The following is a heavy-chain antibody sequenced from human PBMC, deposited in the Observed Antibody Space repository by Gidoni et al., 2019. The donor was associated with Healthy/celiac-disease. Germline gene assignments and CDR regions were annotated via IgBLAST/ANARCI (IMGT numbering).Heavy chain of an antibody. D-gene: IGHD3-22*01. CDR1: GFPFSRYA. CDR3: GKSGSSGFLREGVDY. J-gene: IGHJ4*02. CDR2: ISGSGSAT. V-gene: IGHV3-23*01. Sequence: EVQLLESGGGLVHPGGSLRFSCAASGFPFSRYAMSWVRQAPGKGLEWVSAISGSGSATYYADSVKGRFSVSRDNSKNTQYLQMNSLTAEDTAVYYCGKSGSSGFLREGVDYWGQGTLVTVSS.